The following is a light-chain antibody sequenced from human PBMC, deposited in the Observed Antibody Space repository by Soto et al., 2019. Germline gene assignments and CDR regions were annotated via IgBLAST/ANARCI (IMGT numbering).Light chain of an antibody. V-gene: IGKV1-5*03. CDR3: QQYDVYST. CDR1: QSISGW. CDR2: KAS. Sequence: GDRVIITCRASQSISGWLAWXXQXPXXXPXXLIYKASTLQDGVPPRFSGSAFGTEFTLTISSLQPDDCGLYYCQQYDVYSTFGQGTKVDI. J-gene: IGKJ1*01.